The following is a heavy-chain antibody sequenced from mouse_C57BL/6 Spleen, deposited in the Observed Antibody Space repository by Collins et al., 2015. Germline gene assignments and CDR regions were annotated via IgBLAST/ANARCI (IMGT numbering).Heavy chain of an antibody. CDR1: GYTFTSYW. J-gene: IGHJ1*03. CDR3: ARRDWDDWYFDV. D-gene: IGHD4-1*01. Sequence: QVQLQQPGAELVRPGSSVKLSCKASGYTFTSYWMHWVKQRPIQGLEWIGNIDPSDSETHYNQKFKDKATLTVDKSSSTAYMQLSSLTSEDSAVYYCARRDWDDWYFDVWGTGTTVTVS. CDR2: IDPSDSET. V-gene: IGHV1-52*01.